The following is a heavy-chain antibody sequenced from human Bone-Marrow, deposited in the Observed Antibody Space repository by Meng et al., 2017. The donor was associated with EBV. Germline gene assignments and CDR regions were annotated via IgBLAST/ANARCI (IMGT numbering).Heavy chain of an antibody. D-gene: IGHD6-19*01. V-gene: IGHV4-39*01. J-gene: IGHJ5*02. CDR3: ARPFPSWQSPRLDPFGA. Sequence: GSGPGRVEPSETRSLTCIVSGDSISSFYYWGWIRQPPGRGLECIGSVHYTGSTYYSPSLKSRVTVSVGTSKNQFSLRLTSVTAADTAVYYCARPFPSWQSPRLDPFGAWGQGTLVTVSS. CDR1: GDSISSFYY. CDR2: VHYTGST.